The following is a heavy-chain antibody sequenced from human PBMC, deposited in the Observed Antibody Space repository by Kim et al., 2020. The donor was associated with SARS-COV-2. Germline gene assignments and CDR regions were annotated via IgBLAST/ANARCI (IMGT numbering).Heavy chain of an antibody. CDR2: INGGGNTI. Sequence: GGSLRLSCAASGFTFSNYWMHWVRQVPRKGLVWVSNINGGGNTINYADSVKGRFTISRDNAKNTLYLQMNSLRVDDTAVYYCARSYSDWGQGTLVTVSS. D-gene: IGHD5-18*01. J-gene: IGHJ4*02. V-gene: IGHV3-74*01. CDR1: GFTFSNYW. CDR3: ARSYSD.